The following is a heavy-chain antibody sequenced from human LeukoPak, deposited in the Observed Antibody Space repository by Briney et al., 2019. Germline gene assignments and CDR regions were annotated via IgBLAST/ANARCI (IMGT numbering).Heavy chain of an antibody. CDR1: GGSFSDYY. J-gene: IGHJ6*03. CDR3: ARGSSTSLYYYYYYMDV. V-gene: IGHV4-34*01. D-gene: IGHD2-2*01. Sequence: SETLSLTCAVFGGSFSDYYWTWIRQPPGKGLEWIGEINHSGSTNYNPSLKCRVTISVDTSKNQFSLKLSSVTAADTAVYYCARGSSTSLYYYYYYMDVWGKGTTVTVSS. CDR2: INHSGST.